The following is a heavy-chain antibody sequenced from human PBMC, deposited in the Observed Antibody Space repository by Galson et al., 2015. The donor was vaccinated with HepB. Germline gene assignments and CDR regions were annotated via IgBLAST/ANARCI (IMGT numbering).Heavy chain of an antibody. CDR2: IIPIFGTA. CDR1: GGTFSSYA. D-gene: IGHD6-13*01. V-gene: IGHV1-69*13. CDR3: ARSGTRGGQQLVPDY. J-gene: IGHJ4*02. Sequence: SVKVSCKASGGTFSSYAISWVRQAPGQGLEWMGGIIPIFGTANYAQKFQGRVTITADESTSTAYMELSSLRSEDTAVYYCARSGTRGGQQLVPDYWGQGTLVTVSS.